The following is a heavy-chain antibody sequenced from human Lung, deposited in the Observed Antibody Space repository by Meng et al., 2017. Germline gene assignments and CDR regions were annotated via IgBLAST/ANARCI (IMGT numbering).Heavy chain of an antibody. V-gene: IGHV3-74*03. J-gene: IGHJ4*02. Sequence: QLGESGGGLVQPGGSLRLSGAASGFTFRSYWMHWVRQAPGKGLVWVSRIRGDGGSIVYADSVKGRFTISRDNAKNTLFLQMNSLRAEDTAVYYCARESGYFEYWGQGILVTVAS. CDR1: GFTFRSYW. CDR3: ARESGYFEY. CDR2: IRGDGGSI.